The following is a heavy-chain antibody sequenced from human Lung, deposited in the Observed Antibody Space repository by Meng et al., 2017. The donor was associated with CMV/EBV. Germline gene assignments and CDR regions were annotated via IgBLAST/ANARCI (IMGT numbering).Heavy chain of an antibody. Sequence: ASVXVSXKASGYTFTGYYMHWVRQAPGQGLEWMGWINPNSGGTNYAQKFQGRVTMTRDTSISTAYMELSRLRSDDTAVYYCARDGGRLYYFDYWCHGTLVTVSS. CDR1: GYTFTGYY. D-gene: IGHD2-21*01. J-gene: IGHJ4*01. CDR3: ARDGGRLYYFDY. V-gene: IGHV1-2*02. CDR2: INPNSGGT.